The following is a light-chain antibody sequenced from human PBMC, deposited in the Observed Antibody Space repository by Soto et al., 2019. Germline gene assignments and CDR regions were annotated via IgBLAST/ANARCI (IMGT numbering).Light chain of an antibody. J-gene: IGKJ1*01. CDR2: GAF. Sequence: EIVLTQAPGTLSLSPGERATLSCRASQSVSSSHLAWYQQKPGQAPRLLMYGAFNRATGIPDRFSGGGSGTDFTLTISRLEPEDFAVYYCQQYGGSPRTFGQGTKV. CDR1: QSVSSSH. CDR3: QQYGGSPRT. V-gene: IGKV3-20*01.